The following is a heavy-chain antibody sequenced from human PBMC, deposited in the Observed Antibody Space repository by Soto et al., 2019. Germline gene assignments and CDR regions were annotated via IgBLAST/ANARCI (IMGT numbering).Heavy chain of an antibody. D-gene: IGHD6-13*01. CDR1: GGSISSGDYY. V-gene: IGHV4-61*08. CDR3: ARGTSWQLPFDY. Sequence: SETLSLTCTVSGGSISSGDYYWSWIRQPPGKGLEWIGYISYSGSTDYNPSLKSRVTISGDTSKNQFSLKVSSVTAADTAVYYCARGTSWQLPFDYWGQGTLVTVSS. CDR2: ISYSGST. J-gene: IGHJ4*02.